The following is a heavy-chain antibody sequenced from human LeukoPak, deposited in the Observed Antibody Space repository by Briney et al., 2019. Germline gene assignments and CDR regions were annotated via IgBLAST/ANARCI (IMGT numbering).Heavy chain of an antibody. D-gene: IGHD1-1*01. V-gene: IGHV4-59*01. J-gene: IGHJ4*02. CDR3: ARGNPGYNWNDRTLDY. Sequence: SETLSLTCTVSGGSISSYYWSWIRQPPGKGLEWIGYIYYSGSTNYNPSLKSRVTISVDTSKNQFSLKLSSVTAADTAVYYCARGNPGYNWNDRTLDYWGQGTLVTVSS. CDR1: GGSISSYY. CDR2: IYYSGST.